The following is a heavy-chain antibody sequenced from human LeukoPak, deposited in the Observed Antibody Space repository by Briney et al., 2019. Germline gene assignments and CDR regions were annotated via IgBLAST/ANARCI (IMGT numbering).Heavy chain of an antibody. V-gene: IGHV1-18*01. CDR3: ARDRPPLGYPSRPQWAY. CDR2: ISAYNGNT. Sequence: ASVKVSCKASGYTFTSYGISWVRQAPGQGLEWMGWISAYNGNTNYAQKLQGRVTMTTDTSTSTAYMELGSLRSDDTAVYYCARDRPPLGYPSRPQWAYWGQGTLVTVSS. J-gene: IGHJ4*02. D-gene: IGHD1-1*01. CDR1: GYTFTSYG.